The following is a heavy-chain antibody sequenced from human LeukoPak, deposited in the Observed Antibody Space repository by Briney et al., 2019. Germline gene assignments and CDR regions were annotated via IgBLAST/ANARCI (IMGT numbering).Heavy chain of an antibody. D-gene: IGHD3-10*01. CDR3: AKRGVVIRVVLVGFHKEAYYFDS. CDR1: GLSLSNYG. CDR2: ISGSGGGT. V-gene: IGHV3-23*01. Sequence: GGSLRLSCAVSGLSLSNYGMSWVRQAPGKGLEWVAGISGSGGGTNYAGSVKGRFTISRDNPKNTLYLQMNRLRAEDTAVYFCAKRGVVIRVVLVGFHKEAYYFDSWGQGALVTVAS. J-gene: IGHJ4*02.